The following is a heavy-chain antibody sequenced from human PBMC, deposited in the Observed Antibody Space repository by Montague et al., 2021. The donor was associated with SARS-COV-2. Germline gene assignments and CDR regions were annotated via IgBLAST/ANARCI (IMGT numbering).Heavy chain of an antibody. J-gene: IGHJ3*02. Sequence: SETLSLTCTVSGYSISTGYYGGYIRHPPGMGLAWIGTIYHSGSTYFNPSLKSRVTISVDTSKNQFSLNLSSVTAADTAVYYCAKVAGSHDTFDIWGQGTMVTVSS. CDR3: AKVAGSHDTFDI. CDR2: IYHSGST. V-gene: IGHV4-38-2*02. D-gene: IGHD6-19*01. CDR1: GYSISTGYY.